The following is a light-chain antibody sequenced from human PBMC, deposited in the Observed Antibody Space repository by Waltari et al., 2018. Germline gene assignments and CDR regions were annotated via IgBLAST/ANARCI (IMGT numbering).Light chain of an antibody. V-gene: IGLV2-14*03. CDR3: SSYTSRNTHVI. J-gene: IGLJ2*01. Sequence: QSALIQPASVSGSPGQSITISCTGSSSDIGGYDFVSLYQRRPGKAPQLLISDVSRRPSAVSNRFSGSKSGNRASLTISGLRPEDEGDYYCSSYTSRNTHVIFGGGTKLTVL. CDR1: SSDIGGYDF. CDR2: DVS.